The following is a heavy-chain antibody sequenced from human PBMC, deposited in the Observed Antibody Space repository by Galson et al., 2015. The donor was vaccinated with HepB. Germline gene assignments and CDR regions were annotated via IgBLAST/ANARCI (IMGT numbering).Heavy chain of an antibody. V-gene: IGHV3-30*04. D-gene: IGHD3-3*01. CDR1: GFTFSTYA. J-gene: IGHJ6*02. CDR2: ISFDGRNK. Sequence: SLRLSCAASGFTFSTYAMHWVRQAPGKGLEWVAAISFDGRNKYYADSVKGRFTISRDNSKNTLFLQMNSLRAEDTAVYYCVEAGSRMLELDSVMDVWGQGTTVTVSS. CDR3: VEAGSRMLELDSVMDV.